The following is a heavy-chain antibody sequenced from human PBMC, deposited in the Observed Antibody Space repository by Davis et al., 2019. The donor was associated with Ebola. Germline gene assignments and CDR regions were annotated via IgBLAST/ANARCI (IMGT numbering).Heavy chain of an antibody. Sequence: SVKVSCKASGGTFSSYAISWVRQAPGQGLEWMGGIIPIFGTANYAQKFQGRVTITADESTSTAYMELGSLRSEDTAVYYCARGPHGSRSPYYYYGMDVWGQGTTVTVSS. CDR2: IIPIFGTA. CDR1: GGTFSSYA. CDR3: ARGPHGSRSPYYYYGMDV. J-gene: IGHJ6*02. V-gene: IGHV1-69*13. D-gene: IGHD3-10*01.